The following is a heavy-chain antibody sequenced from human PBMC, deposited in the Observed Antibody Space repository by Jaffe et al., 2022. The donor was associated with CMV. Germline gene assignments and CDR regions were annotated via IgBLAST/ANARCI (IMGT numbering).Heavy chain of an antibody. Sequence: EVQLLESGGGLVQPGGSLRLSCAASGFTFSSYAMSWVRQAPGKGLEWVSAISGSGGSTYYADSVKGRFTISRDNSKNTLYLQMNSLRAEDTAVYYCAKDLVGYSYGSYYYGMDVWGQGTTVTVSS. CDR2: ISGSGGST. CDR3: AKDLVGYSYGSYYYGMDV. V-gene: IGHV3-23*01. J-gene: IGHJ6*02. CDR1: GFTFSSYA. D-gene: IGHD5-18*01.